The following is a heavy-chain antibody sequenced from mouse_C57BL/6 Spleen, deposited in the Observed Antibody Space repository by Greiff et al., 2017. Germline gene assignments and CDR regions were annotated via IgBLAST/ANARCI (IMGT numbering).Heavy chain of an antibody. J-gene: IGHJ3*01. Sequence: QVQLQQSGPELVKPGASVKISCKASGYAFSTSWMNWVKQRPGKGLEWIGRIYPGDGDTKYNGKFKGKATLTADKSSSPAYLQLSSLTAEDSAVYFCAKCGDGSCYVDWGQGTLVTVSA. CDR2: IYPGDGDT. D-gene: IGHD3-2*02. CDR3: AKCGDGSCYVD. V-gene: IGHV1-82*01. CDR1: GYAFSTSW.